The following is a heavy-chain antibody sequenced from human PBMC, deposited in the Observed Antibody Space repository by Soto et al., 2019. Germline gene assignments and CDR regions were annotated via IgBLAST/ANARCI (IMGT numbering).Heavy chain of an antibody. CDR1: GGSISSSSYY. V-gene: IGHV4-39*01. D-gene: IGHD1-26*01. CDR3: ARHRGDLVGATWRGYNWFDP. J-gene: IGHJ5*02. Sequence: SETLSLTCTVSGGSISSSSYYWGWIRQPPGKGLEWIGSIYYSGSTYYNPSLKSRVTISVDTSKNQFSLKLSSVTAADTVVYYCARHRGDLVGATWRGYNWFDPWGQGTLVTVSS. CDR2: IYYSGST.